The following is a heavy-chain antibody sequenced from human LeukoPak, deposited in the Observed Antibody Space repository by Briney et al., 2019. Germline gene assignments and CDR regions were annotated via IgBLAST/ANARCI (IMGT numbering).Heavy chain of an antibody. CDR1: GYTFTGYY. D-gene: IGHD5-12*01. J-gene: IGHJ5*02. V-gene: IGHV1-2*02. Sequence: ASVKVSFKASGYTFTGYYMHWVRQAPGQGLEGMGWINPNSGGTNYAQKFQGRVTMTRDTSISAAYMELSRLRSDDTAVYYCARVAQIVATAGVGDNINWFDPWGQGTLVTVSS. CDR3: ARVAQIVATAGVGDNINWFDP. CDR2: INPNSGGT.